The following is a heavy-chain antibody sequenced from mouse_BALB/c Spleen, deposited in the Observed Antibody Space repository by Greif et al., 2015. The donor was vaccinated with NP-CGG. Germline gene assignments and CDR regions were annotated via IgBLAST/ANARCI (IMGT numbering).Heavy chain of an antibody. Sequence: VQLQESGPELVKPGASVKMSCKASGYTFTDYVISWVKQRTGQGLEWIGEIYPGSGSTYYNEKFKGKATLTADKSSNTAYMQLSSLTSEDSAVYFCARFGDYDGAYWGQGTLVTVSA. CDR2: IYPGSGST. CDR1: GYTFTDYV. D-gene: IGHD2-4*01. CDR3: ARFGDYDGAY. V-gene: IGHV1-77*01. J-gene: IGHJ3*01.